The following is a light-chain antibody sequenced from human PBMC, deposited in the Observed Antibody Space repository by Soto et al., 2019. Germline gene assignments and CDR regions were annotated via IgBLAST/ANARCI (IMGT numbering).Light chain of an antibody. CDR3: QSYDSSLSSSV. CDR2: GNS. J-gene: IGLJ7*01. CDR1: SSNIGAGYD. V-gene: IGLV1-40*01. Sequence: QSALTQPPSVSGALGQRVTISCTGSSSNIGAGYDVHWYQQLPGTAPKLLIYGNSNRPSGVPDRFSGSKSGTSASLAITGLQAEDEADYYCQSYDSSLSSSVFGGGTQLTVL.